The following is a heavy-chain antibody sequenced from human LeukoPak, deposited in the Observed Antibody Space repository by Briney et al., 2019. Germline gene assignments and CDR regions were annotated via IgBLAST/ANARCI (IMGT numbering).Heavy chain of an antibody. CDR1: GDSISGSSYY. D-gene: IGHD3-16*02. CDR3: ARRAYSYGFRFDP. Sequence: PSETLSLTCAVSGDSISGSSYYWAWIRQPPGKGREWIGSIDYSGSAVYNPSLNSRLTISVDTSKNQVSLKVPSVTAADTAVYCCARRAYSYGFRFDPWGQGTLVTVSS. V-gene: IGHV4-39*01. CDR2: IDYSGSA. J-gene: IGHJ5*02.